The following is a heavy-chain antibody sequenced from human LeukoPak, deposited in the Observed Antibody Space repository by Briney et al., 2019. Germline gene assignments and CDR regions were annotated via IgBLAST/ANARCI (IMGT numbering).Heavy chain of an antibody. Sequence: GASLKISCKGSGYSFTSYWIGWVRQMPGKGLEWMGIIYPGDSDTRYSPSFQGQVTISADKSISTAYLQWSSLKASDTAMYYCARHPNYYDSSGQVDYWGQGTLVTVSS. CDR2: IYPGDSDT. CDR1: GYSFTSYW. V-gene: IGHV5-51*01. J-gene: IGHJ4*02. CDR3: ARHPNYYDSSGQVDY. D-gene: IGHD3-22*01.